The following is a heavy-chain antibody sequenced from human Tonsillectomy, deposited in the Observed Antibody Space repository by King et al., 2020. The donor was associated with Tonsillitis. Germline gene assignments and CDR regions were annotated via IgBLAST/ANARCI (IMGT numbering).Heavy chain of an antibody. V-gene: IGHV3-9*01. Sequence: QLVQSGGGLVQPGRSLRLSCAASGFTFDDYAMHWVRQAPGKGLEWASWISWNSGSIVYADSVKGRFIISRDNAKNSLYLQMNSLRAEDTALYYCAKRGIAVAGTDWYFDFWGRGTLVTVSS. D-gene: IGHD6-13*01. CDR2: ISWNSGSI. CDR1: GFTFDDYA. CDR3: AKRGIAVAGTDWYFDF. J-gene: IGHJ2*01.